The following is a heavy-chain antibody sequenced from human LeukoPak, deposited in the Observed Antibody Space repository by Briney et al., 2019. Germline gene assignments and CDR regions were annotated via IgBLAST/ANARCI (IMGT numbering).Heavy chain of an antibody. CDR2: TRDRANSYTT. J-gene: IGHJ4*02. Sequence: GGSLRLSCVASGFTFSDHYIDWVRQAPGKGLEWVGRTRDRANSYTTEYAASVKDRFTFSRDDSKNSVYLQMNSLKTEDTAVYYCARVGNSGGYYYPLDYWGQGTLVTVSS. V-gene: IGHV3-72*01. CDR1: GFTFSDHY. D-gene: IGHD3-22*01. CDR3: ARVGNSGGYYYPLDY.